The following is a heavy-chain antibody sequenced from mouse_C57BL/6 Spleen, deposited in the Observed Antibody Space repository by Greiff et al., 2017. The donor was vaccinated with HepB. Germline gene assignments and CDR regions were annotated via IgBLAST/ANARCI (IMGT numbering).Heavy chain of an antibody. V-gene: IGHV1-50*01. CDR3: ARRRRNSYYFDY. CDR2: IDPSDSYT. J-gene: IGHJ2*01. Sequence: QVQLKQSGAELVKPGASVKLSCKASGYTFTSYWMQWVKQRPGQGLEWIGEIDPSDSYTNYNQKFKGKATLTVDTSSSTAYMQLSSLTSEDSAVYYCARRRRNSYYFDYWGQGTTLTVSS. CDR1: GYTFTSYW.